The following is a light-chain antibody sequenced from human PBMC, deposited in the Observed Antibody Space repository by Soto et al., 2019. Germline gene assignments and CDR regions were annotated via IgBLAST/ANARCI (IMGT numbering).Light chain of an antibody. CDR3: SSYTSSSTYVV. CDR1: SSDVGSYNL. CDR2: EDG. Sequence: QSALTQPASVSGSPGQSITISCTGTSSDVGSYNLVSWFQQHPGKAPKLIICEDGRRPSGVSNRFSGSKSGNTASLTISGLQADDKSDYYCSSYTSSSTYVVFGGGTKLTVL. J-gene: IGLJ2*01. V-gene: IGLV2-14*02.